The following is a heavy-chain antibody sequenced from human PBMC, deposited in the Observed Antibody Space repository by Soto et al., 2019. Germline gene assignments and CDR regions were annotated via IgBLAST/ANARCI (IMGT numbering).Heavy chain of an antibody. CDR2: IIPIFGTA. J-gene: IGHJ4*02. Sequence: ASVKVSCKASGVTFSSYAISWVRQAPGQGLEWMGGIIPIFGTANYAQKFQGRVTITADESTSTAYMELSSLRSEDTAVYYCARGQRYFDWSQDFDYWGQGTLVTVSS. CDR1: GVTFSSYA. D-gene: IGHD3-9*01. V-gene: IGHV1-69*13. CDR3: ARGQRYFDWSQDFDY.